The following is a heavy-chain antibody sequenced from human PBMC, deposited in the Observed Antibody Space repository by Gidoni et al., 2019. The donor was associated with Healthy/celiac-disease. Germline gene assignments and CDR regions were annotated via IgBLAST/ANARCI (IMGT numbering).Heavy chain of an antibody. CDR3: ARVLGAGPEYAFDI. J-gene: IGHJ3*02. V-gene: IGHV1-3*01. CDR2: NAGNGNT. Sequence: NAGNGNTKYSQKFQGRVTITRDTSASTAYMELSSLRSEDTAVYYCARVLGAGPEYAFDIWGQGTMVTVSS. D-gene: IGHD1-1*01.